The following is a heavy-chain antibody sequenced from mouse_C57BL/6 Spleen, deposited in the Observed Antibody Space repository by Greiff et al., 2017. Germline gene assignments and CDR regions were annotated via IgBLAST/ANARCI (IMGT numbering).Heavy chain of an antibody. Sequence: QVQLQQPGAELVKPGASVKMSCKASGYTFTSYWITWVKQRPGQGLEWIGDIYPGSGSTHYNEKFKSMATLTGDTSSSPAYMQLSSLTSDDSAVYYCARALYGYWGQGTTLTVSS. D-gene: IGHD1-1*01. J-gene: IGHJ2*01. CDR2: IYPGSGST. CDR1: GYTFTSYW. CDR3: ARALYGY. V-gene: IGHV1-55*01.